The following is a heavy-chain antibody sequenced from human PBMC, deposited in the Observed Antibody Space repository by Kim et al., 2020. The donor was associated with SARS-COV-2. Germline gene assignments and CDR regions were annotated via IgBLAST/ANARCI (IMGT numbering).Heavy chain of an antibody. Sequence: GGSLRLSCAASGFTFSSYGMHWVRQAPGKGLEWVAVISYDGSNKYYADSVKGRFTISRDNSKNTLYLQMNSLRAEDTAVYYCTIAAAGTDGTDYYGMDV. V-gene: IGHV3-30*03. CDR1: GFTFSSYG. CDR2: ISYDGSNK. CDR3: TIAAAGTDGTDYYGMDV. J-gene: IGHJ6*01. D-gene: IGHD6-13*01.